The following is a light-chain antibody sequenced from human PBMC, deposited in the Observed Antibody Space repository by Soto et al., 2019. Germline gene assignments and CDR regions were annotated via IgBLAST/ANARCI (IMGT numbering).Light chain of an antibody. CDR3: QQYGKYST. J-gene: IGKJ1*01. CDR2: GAS. Sequence: IQMTQSPSTLSASVGDTVTITCRASQTISVSLAWYQQKPGKAPNLLLYGASNVHGGVPSRFSGRGSGTEFTLTGTSLQPEDFATYFCQQYGKYSTFXHGTKVDIK. CDR1: QTISVS. V-gene: IGKV1-5*01.